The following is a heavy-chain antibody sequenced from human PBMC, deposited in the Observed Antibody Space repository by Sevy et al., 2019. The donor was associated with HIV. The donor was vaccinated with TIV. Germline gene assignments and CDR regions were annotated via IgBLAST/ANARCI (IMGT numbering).Heavy chain of an antibody. D-gene: IGHD6-13*01. CDR1: GFTFSNYA. J-gene: IGHJ3*01. CDR3: TSVGEAAAGNDFDV. V-gene: IGHV3-30*03. Sequence: GGSLRLSCAASGFTFSNYAMHWVRQAPGKGLEWVATVSFDGSRRNYADSVKGRFTISRDNSKNTLDLQMNSLKAEDTALYFCTSVGEAAAGNDFDVWGQGTMVTVSS. CDR2: VSFDGSRR.